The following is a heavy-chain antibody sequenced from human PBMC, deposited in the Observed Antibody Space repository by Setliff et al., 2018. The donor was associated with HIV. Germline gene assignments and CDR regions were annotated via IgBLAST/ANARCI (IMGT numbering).Heavy chain of an antibody. CDR3: AKPTSGMYPRAFDL. Sequence: GGSLRLSCAAFGYGYSTFDMDWVRQTPGKGLEWVADVSPNGYEKRYADFAKGLFTVSRDNSKNILFLQMDSLGADDTGIYYCAKPTSGMYPRAFDLWGRGTVVTVSS. CDR2: VSPNGYEK. J-gene: IGHJ3*01. CDR1: GYGYSTFD. V-gene: IGHV3-23*01. D-gene: IGHD1-26*01.